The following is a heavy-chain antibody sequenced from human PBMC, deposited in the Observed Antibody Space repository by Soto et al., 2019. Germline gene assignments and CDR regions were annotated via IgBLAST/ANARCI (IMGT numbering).Heavy chain of an antibody. Sequence: QVQLVESGGGVVQPGRSLSLSCAASGFTFSSYAMHWVRQAPGKGLEWVAVISYDGSNKYYADSVKGRFTISRDNSKNTLYLQMSSLRAEATAVDYCEREGDYGDYSWGWSDPWGQGTLVTVSS. CDR2: ISYDGSNK. J-gene: IGHJ5*02. V-gene: IGHV3-30-3*01. D-gene: IGHD4-17*01. CDR1: GFTFSSYA. CDR3: EREGDYGDYSWGWSDP.